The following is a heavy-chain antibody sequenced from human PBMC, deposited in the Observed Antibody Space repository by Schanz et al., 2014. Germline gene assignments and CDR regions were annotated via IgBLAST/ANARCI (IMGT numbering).Heavy chain of an antibody. CDR2: INQDGSEK. Sequence: DVQLLESGGGLVQPGESLRLSCAASGFTFTTYAMTWVRQAPGKGLEWVANINQDGSEKYYVDSVKGRFTISRDNAKNSLYLQMNGLRAEDTAVFYCARDGAELYYFDDWGQGTLVTVSS. D-gene: IGHD1-1*01. CDR1: GFTFTTYA. J-gene: IGHJ4*02. V-gene: IGHV3-7*01. CDR3: ARDGAELYYFDD.